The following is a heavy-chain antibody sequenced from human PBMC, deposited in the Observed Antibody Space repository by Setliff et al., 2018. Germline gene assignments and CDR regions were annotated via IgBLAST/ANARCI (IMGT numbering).Heavy chain of an antibody. J-gene: IGHJ6*03. CDR1: GGSISSGSYY. CDR2: IYSSGST. V-gene: IGHV4-61*09. CDR3: ARDLYSSSSGGFYYYYYCMDV. Sequence: SETLSLTCTVSGGSISSGSYYWGWIRQPAGKGLEWIGHIYSSGSTNYNPSLKSRVTISVDRSKNQFSLKLSSVIAADTAVYYCARDLYSSSSGGFYYYYYCMDVWGKGTTVTVSS. D-gene: IGHD6-6*01.